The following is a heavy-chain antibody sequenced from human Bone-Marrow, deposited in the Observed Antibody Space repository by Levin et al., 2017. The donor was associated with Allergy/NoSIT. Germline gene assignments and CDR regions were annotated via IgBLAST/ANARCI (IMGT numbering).Heavy chain of an antibody. Sequence: PGESLKISCAASGFTFSSYWMHWVRQAPGKGLVWVSRINSDGSSTSYADSVKGRFTISRDNAKNTLYLQMNSLRAEDTAVYYCARVVGATALGYWGQGTLVTVSS. CDR2: INSDGSST. CDR3: ARVVGATALGY. CDR1: GFTFSSYW. D-gene: IGHD1-26*01. J-gene: IGHJ4*02. V-gene: IGHV3-74*01.